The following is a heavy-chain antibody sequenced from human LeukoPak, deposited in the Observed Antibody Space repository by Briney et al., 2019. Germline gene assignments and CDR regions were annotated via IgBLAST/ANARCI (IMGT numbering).Heavy chain of an antibody. CDR1: GFTFSSYS. CDR3: ARDPPLAAADPPFQH. J-gene: IGHJ1*01. V-gene: IGHV3-21*01. D-gene: IGHD6-13*01. CDR2: ISSSSCYI. Sequence: GGSLRLSCAASGFTFSSYSMNWVRQAPGKGLEWVSSISSSSCYIYYADSVKGRFTISRDNAKNSLYLQMNSLRAEDTAVYYCARDPPLAAADPPFQHWGQGTLVTVSS.